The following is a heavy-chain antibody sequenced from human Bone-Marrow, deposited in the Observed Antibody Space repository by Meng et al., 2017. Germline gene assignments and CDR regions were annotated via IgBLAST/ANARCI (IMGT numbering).Heavy chain of an antibody. CDR2: IIPILGIA. CDR3: ARDLLEGYYDSSGYYFREVRLDY. Sequence: SVKVSCKASGGTFSSYTISWVRQAPGQGLEWMGRIIPILGIASYAQKFQGRVTITADKSTSTAYMELSSLRSEDTAVYYCARDLLEGYYDSSGYYFREVRLDYWGQGTLVTVSS. CDR1: GGTFSSYT. D-gene: IGHD3-22*01. J-gene: IGHJ4*02. V-gene: IGHV1-69*04.